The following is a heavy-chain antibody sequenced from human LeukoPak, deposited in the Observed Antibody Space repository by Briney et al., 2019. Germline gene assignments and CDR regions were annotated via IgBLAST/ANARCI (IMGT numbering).Heavy chain of an antibody. J-gene: IGHJ4*02. Sequence: ASVEVSCKASGYTFTSYGISWVRQAPGQGLEWMGWISAYNGNTNYAQKLQGRVTMTTDTSTSTAYMELRSLRSDDTAVYYCARDWKDCSSTSCYTTIDYWGQGTLVTVSS. D-gene: IGHD2-2*02. V-gene: IGHV1-18*01. CDR3: ARDWKDCSSTSCYTTIDY. CDR2: ISAYNGNT. CDR1: GYTFTSYG.